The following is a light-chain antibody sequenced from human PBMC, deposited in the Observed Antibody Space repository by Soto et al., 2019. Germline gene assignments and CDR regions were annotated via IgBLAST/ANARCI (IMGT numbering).Light chain of an antibody. CDR1: SIDVGGYDY. J-gene: IGLJ2*01. Sequence: QSVLTQPPSASGSPGQSVTISCTGGSIDVGGYDYVSWYQQHPGKVPKLIIYEVNKRPSGVPDRFSGSKSGNTATLTVSGLQADDEADYYCSSYAGSNTVLFGGGTQLTVL. CDR3: SSYAGSNTVL. V-gene: IGLV2-8*01. CDR2: EVN.